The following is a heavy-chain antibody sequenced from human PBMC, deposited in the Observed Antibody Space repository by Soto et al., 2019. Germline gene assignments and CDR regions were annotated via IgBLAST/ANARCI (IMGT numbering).Heavy chain of an antibody. CDR3: AHRGYCSSTSCSPRYNWFDP. J-gene: IGHJ5*02. CDR2: IYWDDDK. Sequence: QITLKESGPTLVKPTQTLTLTCTFSGFSLSTSGVGVGWIRQPPGKALEWLALIYWDDDKRYSPSLKSRLTITKDTSKNHVVLTMTNMDPVDTAPYYCAHRGYCSSTSCSPRYNWFDPWGQGTLVTVSS. V-gene: IGHV2-5*02. CDR1: GFSLSTSGVG. D-gene: IGHD2-2*01.